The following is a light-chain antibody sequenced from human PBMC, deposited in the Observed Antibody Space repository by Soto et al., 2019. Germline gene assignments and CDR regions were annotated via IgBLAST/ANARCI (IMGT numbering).Light chain of an antibody. J-gene: IGLJ3*02. CDR3: QSYDSSLSAL. Sequence: QSVLTQPPSVSGAPGQRVTISCTGSSSNIVAGYDVHWYQQLPGTAPKRLIYGNSNRPSGVPDRFSGSKSGTSASLAITGLQAEDEADYYCQSYDSSLSALFGGGTKLTVL. CDR1: SSNIVAGYD. V-gene: IGLV1-40*01. CDR2: GNS.